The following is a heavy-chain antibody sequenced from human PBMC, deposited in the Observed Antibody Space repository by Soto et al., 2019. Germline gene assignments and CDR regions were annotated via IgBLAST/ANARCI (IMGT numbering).Heavy chain of an antibody. CDR2: MNPNSGNT. V-gene: IGHV1-8*01. CDR3: ARGPVVDDFWSGHENWFDP. CDR1: GYTFTSYD. J-gene: IGHJ5*02. D-gene: IGHD3-3*01. Sequence: ASVKVSCKASGYTFTSYDINWVRQATGQGLEWMGRMNPNSGNTGYAQKFQGRVTMTRNTSISTAYMELSSLRSEDTAVYYCARGPVVDDFWSGHENWFDPWGQGTLVTVSS.